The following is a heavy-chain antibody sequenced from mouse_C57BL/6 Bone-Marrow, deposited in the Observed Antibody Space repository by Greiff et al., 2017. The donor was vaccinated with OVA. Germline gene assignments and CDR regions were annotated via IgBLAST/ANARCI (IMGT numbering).Heavy chain of an antibody. CDR3: ARKRNRLLRLLFDY. J-gene: IGHJ2*01. CDR2: IDPNSGGT. CDR1: GYTFTSYW. Sequence: QVQLKESGAELVKPGASVKLSSKASGYTFTSYWMHWVKQRPGRGLEWIGRIDPNSGGTKYNEKFKSKATLTVDKPSSTAYMQLSSLTSEDSAVYYCARKRNRLLRLLFDYWGQGTTLTVSS. V-gene: IGHV1-62-3*01. D-gene: IGHD1-1*01.